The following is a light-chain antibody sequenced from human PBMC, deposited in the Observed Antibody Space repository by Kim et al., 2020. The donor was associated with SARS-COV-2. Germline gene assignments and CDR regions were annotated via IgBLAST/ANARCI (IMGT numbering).Light chain of an antibody. J-gene: IGKJ5*01. CDR2: AAS. V-gene: IGKV3-11*01. CDR1: QSVSSY. CDR3: QQRGSWPDT. Sequence: LSPGERATLSGRASQSVSSYLAWYQQKPGQAPRRLIYAASKRATGIPSRFSGSGSGTDFTLTISSLEPEDFAVYYCQQRGSWPDTFGQGTRLEIK.